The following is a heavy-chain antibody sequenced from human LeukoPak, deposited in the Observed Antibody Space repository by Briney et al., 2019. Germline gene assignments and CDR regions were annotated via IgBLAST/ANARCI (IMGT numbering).Heavy chain of an antibody. CDR2: ISGSDGST. D-gene: IGHD1-1*01. CDR1: GFAFNSHA. CDR3: ANLEPDY. J-gene: IGHJ4*02. V-gene: IGHV3-23*01. Sequence: GGSLRLSCAASGFAFNSHAMNWVRQAPGKGLEWVSAISGSDGSTYYADSVKGRFTISRDNSKNTLYLQMNSLRAEDTAVYYCANLEPDYWGQGTLVTVSS.